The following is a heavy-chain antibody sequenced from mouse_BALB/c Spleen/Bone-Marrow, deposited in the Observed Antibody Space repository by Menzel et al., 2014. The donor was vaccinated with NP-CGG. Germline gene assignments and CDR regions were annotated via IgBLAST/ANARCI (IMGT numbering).Heavy chain of an antibody. CDR1: GFDFSRYW. V-gene: IGHV4-1*02. Sequence: EVQLQESGGGLVQPGGSLKLSCAASGFDFSRYWMSWVRQAPGKALEWIGEINPDSSTINYTPSLKDKFIISRDNAKNTLYLQTSKVRSEDTALYYCASLHYYGFFAYWGQGTLVTVSA. CDR2: INPDSSTI. CDR3: ASLHYYGFFAY. J-gene: IGHJ3*01. D-gene: IGHD1-2*01.